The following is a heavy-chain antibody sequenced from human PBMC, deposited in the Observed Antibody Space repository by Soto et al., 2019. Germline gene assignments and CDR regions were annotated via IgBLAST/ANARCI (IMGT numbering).Heavy chain of an antibody. CDR2: INPNSGGT. CDR1: GYTFTGYY. J-gene: IGHJ3*02. CDR3: AVSGTVVPAAMYRVGKGPRDAFDI. V-gene: IGHV1-2*04. Sequence: GASVKVSCKASGYTFTGYYMPWVRQAPGQGLEWMGWINPNSGGTNYAQKFQGWVTMTRDTSISTAYMELSRLRSDDTAVYYCAVSGTVVPAAMYRVGKGPRDAFDIWGQGTMVTVSS. D-gene: IGHD2-2*01.